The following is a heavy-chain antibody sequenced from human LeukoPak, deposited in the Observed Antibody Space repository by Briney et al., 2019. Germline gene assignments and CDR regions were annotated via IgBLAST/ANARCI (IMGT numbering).Heavy chain of an antibody. CDR2: IKQDGSEK. J-gene: IGHJ4*02. CDR3: ARRRYSGSSQHFDY. V-gene: IGHV3-7*01. Sequence: GSLRLSCAASGFTFSSYEMNWVRQAPGKGLEWVANIKQDGSEKYYVDSVKGRFTISRDNAKNSLYLQMNSLRAEDTAVYYCARRRYSGSSQHFDYWGQGTLVTVSS. D-gene: IGHD1-26*01. CDR1: GFTFSSYE.